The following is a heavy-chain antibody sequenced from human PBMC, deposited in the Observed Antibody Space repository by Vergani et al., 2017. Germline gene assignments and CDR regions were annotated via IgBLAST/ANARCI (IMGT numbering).Heavy chain of an antibody. Sequence: VQLQESGPGLVKSSETLSLTCSVSFDSIRNLYCNWIRQPPGKGLEWIGSIHYSENTNYNPSLKTRVTISVDTSKNQFSLTLTSVTAADTAVYYCASDTHSGQRADRWGEGIQVTVTS. CDR1: FDSIRNLY. J-gene: IGHJ5*02. CDR2: IHYSENT. D-gene: IGHD6-19*01. CDR3: ASDTHSGQRADR. V-gene: IGHV4-59*11.